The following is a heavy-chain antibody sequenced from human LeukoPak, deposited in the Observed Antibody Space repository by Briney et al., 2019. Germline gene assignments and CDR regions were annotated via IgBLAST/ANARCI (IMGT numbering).Heavy chain of an antibody. CDR1: GFTFTTYW. J-gene: IGHJ6*02. Sequence: GGSLRLSCAASGFTFTTYWMHWVRQAPGKGLVWVSHINSDGSITSYADSVKGRFTISRDNAKNTLYLQMNSLRAEDTAVYYCARDPGSGYFLWGQGTTVTVSS. CDR2: INSDGSIT. D-gene: IGHD3-3*01. CDR3: ARDPGSGYFL. V-gene: IGHV3-74*01.